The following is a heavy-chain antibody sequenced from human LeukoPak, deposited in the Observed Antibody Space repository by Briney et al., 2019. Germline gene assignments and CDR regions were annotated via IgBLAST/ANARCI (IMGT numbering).Heavy chain of an antibody. CDR3: AKIVYGDYPYYYGMDV. D-gene: IGHD4-17*01. Sequence: PGGPLRLSCAASGFTFSSYGMHWVRQAPGKGLEWVAVISYDGSNKYYADSVKGRFTISRDNSKNTLYLQMNSLRAEDTAVYYCAKIVYGDYPYYYGMDVWGQGTTVTVSS. J-gene: IGHJ6*02. V-gene: IGHV3-30*18. CDR1: GFTFSSYG. CDR2: ISYDGSNK.